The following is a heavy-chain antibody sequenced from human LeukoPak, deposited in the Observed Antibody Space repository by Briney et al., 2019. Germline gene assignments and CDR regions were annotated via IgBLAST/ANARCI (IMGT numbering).Heavy chain of an antibody. CDR3: AKEISRRAWGTHGY. CDR2: IRYDGSNK. Sequence: GGSLRLSCAVSGFTFSSYGMHWVRQAPGKGLEWVAFIRYDGSNKYYADSMKGRVTISRDNSKNTLYLQMNSLRAEDTAVYYCAKEISRRAWGTHGYWGQGTLVTVSS. J-gene: IGHJ4*02. D-gene: IGHD1-7*01. CDR1: GFTFSSYG. V-gene: IGHV3-30*02.